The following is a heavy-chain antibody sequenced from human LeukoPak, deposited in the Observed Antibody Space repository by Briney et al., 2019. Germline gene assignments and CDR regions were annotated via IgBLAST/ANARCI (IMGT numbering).Heavy chain of an antibody. V-gene: IGHV3-66*01. D-gene: IGHD6-6*01. CDR3: TRYPSSAALGKK. CDR1: GFTFSSYT. CDR2: IYSGGST. J-gene: IGHJ4*02. Sequence: AGGSLRLSCAASGFTFSSYTMSWVRQAPGKGLEWVSLIYSGGSTYYADSVKGRFTISRDNSKNTLYLQMNSLRAEDTAVYYCTRYPSSAALGKKWGQGTLVTVSS.